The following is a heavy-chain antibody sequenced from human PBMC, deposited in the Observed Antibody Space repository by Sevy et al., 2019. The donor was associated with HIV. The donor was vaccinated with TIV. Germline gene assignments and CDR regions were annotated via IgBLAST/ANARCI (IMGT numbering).Heavy chain of an antibody. CDR2: IWYDGSNK. Sequence: GGSLRLSCAASGFTFSSYGMHWVRQAPGKGLEWVAVIWYDGSNKYYADSVKGRFTISRDNSKNTLYLQMNSLRAEDTAVYYCAKDEGQWFGLDYWGQGTLVTVSS. V-gene: IGHV3-33*06. J-gene: IGHJ4*02. CDR1: GFTFSSYG. CDR3: AKDEGQWFGLDY. D-gene: IGHD3-10*01.